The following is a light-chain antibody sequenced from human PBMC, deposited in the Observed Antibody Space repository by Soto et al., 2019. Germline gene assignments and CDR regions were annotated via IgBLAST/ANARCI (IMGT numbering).Light chain of an antibody. V-gene: IGKV1-5*01. CDR2: DAS. CDR1: QSISNW. Sequence: DIQMTQSPSPLPASVGDRVTITCRASQSISNWLAWYQQKPGKAPKLLIYDASSLESGVPSRFSGSGSGTEFTLTISSLQPDDFATYYCQQYNSYPWTFGQGTKVDI. J-gene: IGKJ1*01. CDR3: QQYNSYPWT.